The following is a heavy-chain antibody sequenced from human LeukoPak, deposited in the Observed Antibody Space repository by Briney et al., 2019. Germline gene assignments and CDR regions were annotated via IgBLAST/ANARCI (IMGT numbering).Heavy chain of an antibody. V-gene: IGHV4-59*01. CDR2: IYYSGST. Sequence: SETLSLTCTVSGGSISSYYWSWIRQPPGQGLEWIGYIYYSGSTNYNPSLKSRVTISVDTSKNQFSLKLSSVTAADTAVYYCARVSGNSRGYGMDVWGQGTTVTVSS. D-gene: IGHD4-23*01. CDR3: ARVSGNSRGYGMDV. CDR1: GGSISSYY. J-gene: IGHJ6*02.